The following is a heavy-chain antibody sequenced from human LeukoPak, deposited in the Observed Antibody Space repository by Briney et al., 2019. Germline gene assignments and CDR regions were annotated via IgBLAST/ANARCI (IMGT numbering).Heavy chain of an antibody. J-gene: IGHJ4*01. CDR3: ASGDYGAGSPVMRY. CDR2: IYYSGST. V-gene: IGHV4-59*08. CDR1: GGSISSYY. D-gene: IGHD3-10*01. Sequence: SETLSLTCTVSGGSISSYYWSWIRQPPGKGLEWLGYIYYSGSTNYNPSLKSRVTISVDTSKNQFSLKLTSVTAADTAVYYCASGDYGAGSPVMRYWGHGTLVIVSS.